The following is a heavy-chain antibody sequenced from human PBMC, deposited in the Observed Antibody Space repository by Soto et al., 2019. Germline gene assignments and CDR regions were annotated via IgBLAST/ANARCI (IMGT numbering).Heavy chain of an antibody. CDR3: ARDGEQLDCSSTSCYIVGPPFDY. Sequence: GGSLRLSCAASGFTFSSYSMNWVRQAPGKGLEWVSSISSSSSYIYYADSVKGRFTISRDNAKNSLYLQMNSLRAEDTAVYYCARDGEQLDCSSTSCYIVGPPFDYWGQGTLVTVSS. CDR1: GFTFSSYS. V-gene: IGHV3-21*01. D-gene: IGHD2-2*01. CDR2: ISSSSSYI. J-gene: IGHJ4*02.